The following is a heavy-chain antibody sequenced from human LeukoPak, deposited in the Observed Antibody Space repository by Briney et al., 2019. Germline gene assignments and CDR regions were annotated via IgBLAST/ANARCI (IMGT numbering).Heavy chain of an antibody. Sequence: ASVKVSCEASGYTFTSYDINWVRQATGQGLEWMGWMNPNSGNTGYAQKFQGRVTITRNTSISTAYMELSSLRSEDTAVYYCARGMISSAYSSSSVVDYWGQGTLVTVSS. D-gene: IGHD6-6*01. V-gene: IGHV1-8*03. CDR2: MNPNSGNT. CDR3: ARGMISSAYSSSSVVDY. J-gene: IGHJ4*02. CDR1: GYTFTSYD.